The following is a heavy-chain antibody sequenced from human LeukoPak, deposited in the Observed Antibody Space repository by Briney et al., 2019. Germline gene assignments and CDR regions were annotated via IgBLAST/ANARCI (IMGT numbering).Heavy chain of an antibody. CDR2: IRYDGSNK. CDR3: AKGYSMVRGVRDFDY. J-gene: IGHJ4*02. D-gene: IGHD3-10*01. CDR1: GFTFSSYG. V-gene: IGHV3-30*02. Sequence: GGSLRLSCAASGFTFSSYGMHWVRQAPGKGLEWVAFIRYDGSNKYYADSVKGRFTISRDNSENTLYLQMNSLRAEDTAVYYCAKGYSMVRGVRDFDYWGQGTLVTVSS.